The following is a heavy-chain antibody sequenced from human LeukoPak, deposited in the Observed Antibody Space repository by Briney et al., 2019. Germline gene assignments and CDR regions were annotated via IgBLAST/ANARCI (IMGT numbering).Heavy chain of an antibody. CDR3: ARDSVSSSSPGLFDY. J-gene: IGHJ4*02. Sequence: ASVKVSCKASGYTFTSYYMHWVRQAPGQGLEWMGIINPSGGSTSYAQKFQGRVTMTRDMSTSTVYMELSSLGSEGTAVYYCARDSVSSSSPGLFDYWGQGTLVTVSS. D-gene: IGHD6-6*01. V-gene: IGHV1-46*01. CDR2: INPSGGST. CDR1: GYTFTSYY.